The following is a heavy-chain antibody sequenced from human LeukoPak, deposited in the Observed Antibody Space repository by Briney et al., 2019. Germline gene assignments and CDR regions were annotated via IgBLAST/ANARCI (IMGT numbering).Heavy chain of an antibody. CDR1: GFTFSSSA. CDR3: AKDRYGYYFDY. D-gene: IGHD1-1*01. Sequence: GGSLRLSCAASGFTFSSSAMSWVRQAPGKGLEWVSAISNNGGYTYYADSVQGRFTISRDNSKSTLCLQMNSLRAEDTAVYYCAKDRYGYYFDYWGQGTLVTVSS. CDR2: ISNNGGYT. V-gene: IGHV3-23*01. J-gene: IGHJ4*02.